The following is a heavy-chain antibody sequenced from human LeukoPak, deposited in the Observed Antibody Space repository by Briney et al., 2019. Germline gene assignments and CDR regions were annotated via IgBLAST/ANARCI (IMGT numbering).Heavy chain of an antibody. Sequence: SQTLSLTCTVSGGSIISGGYLWSWIRQHPGKGLEWIGCIYYSGSTHYNSSLESRVTISVDTSKKQFSLKLSSVTAADTAVYYCAAFDSATYDAFDIWGQGTMVTVSS. CDR3: AAFDSATYDAFDI. V-gene: IGHV4-31*03. CDR2: IYYSGST. CDR1: GGSIISGGYL. J-gene: IGHJ3*02. D-gene: IGHD3-22*01.